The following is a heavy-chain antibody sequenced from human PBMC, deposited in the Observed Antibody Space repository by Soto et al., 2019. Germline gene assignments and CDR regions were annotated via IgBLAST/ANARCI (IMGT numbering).Heavy chain of an antibody. D-gene: IGHD5-12*01. CDR3: ARDPPPAINFYYYRMDV. Sequence: ASVKVSCKASGYTFTSYGISWVRQAPGQGLEWMGWISAYNGNTNYAQKLQGRVTMTTDTSTSTAYMELRSLRSDDTAVYYCARDPPPAINFYYYRMDVWGQGTTVTVSS. CDR2: ISAYNGNT. CDR1: GYTFTSYG. J-gene: IGHJ6*02. V-gene: IGHV1-18*04.